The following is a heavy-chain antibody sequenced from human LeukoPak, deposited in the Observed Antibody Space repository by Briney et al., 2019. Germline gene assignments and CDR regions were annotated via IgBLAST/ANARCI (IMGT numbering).Heavy chain of an antibody. V-gene: IGHV3-48*03. D-gene: IGHD2/OR15-2a*01. J-gene: IGHJ4*02. CDR2: ISSSGNTK. CDR1: GFTFSSYE. Sequence: GGSLRLSCAASGFTFSSYEMNWVRQAPGKGLEWVSYISSSGNTKYYADSVKGRFTISRDNAKNSLYLQMSSLRAEDTAVYYCARRSSRSFDYWGRGTLVTVSS. CDR3: ARRSSRSFDY.